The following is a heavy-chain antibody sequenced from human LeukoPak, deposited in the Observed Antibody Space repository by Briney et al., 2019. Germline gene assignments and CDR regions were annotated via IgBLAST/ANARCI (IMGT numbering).Heavy chain of an antibody. CDR2: SYHSGST. CDR3: ARDHCSGGSCYSFPDWYFDL. CDR1: GYSISSGYY. V-gene: IGHV4-38-2*02. Sequence: SETLSLTCAVSGYSISSGYYWGWIRPPPGKGLEWIGSSYHSGSTYYNPSLKSRVTISLDTSKNQFSLKLSSVTAADTAVYHCARDHCSGGSCYSFPDWYFDLWGRGTLVTVSS. D-gene: IGHD2-15*01. J-gene: IGHJ2*01.